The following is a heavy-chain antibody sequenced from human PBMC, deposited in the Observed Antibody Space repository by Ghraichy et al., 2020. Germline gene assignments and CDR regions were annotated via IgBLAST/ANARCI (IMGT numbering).Heavy chain of an antibody. CDR3: ARQAPPPGIAAAVDY. Sequence: SQTLSLTCTVSGGSISSSSYYWGWIRQPPGKGLEWIGSIYYSGSTYYKPSLKSRVTISVDTSKNQFSLKLSSVTAADTAVYYCARQAPPPGIAAAVDYWGQGTLVTVSS. J-gene: IGHJ4*02. D-gene: IGHD6-13*01. CDR1: GGSISSSSYY. V-gene: IGHV4-39*01. CDR2: IYYSGST.